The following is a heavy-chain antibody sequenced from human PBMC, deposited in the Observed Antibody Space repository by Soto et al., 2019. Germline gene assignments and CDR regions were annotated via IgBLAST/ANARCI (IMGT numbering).Heavy chain of an antibody. D-gene: IGHD6-19*01. CDR1: GFTFRDYA. CDR3: GKERRGSGWSVCNY. CDR2: ISGSGDSA. V-gene: IGHV3-23*01. Sequence: VQLLESGGGLVQPGGSLRLSCAASGFTFRDYAMNWVRQAPGKGLEWVSDISGSGDSARYADSVRGRFTISRDNSRNTLYLQMNSLRVDDPAVYYCGKERRGSGWSVCNYWGQGTLVTVSS. J-gene: IGHJ4*02.